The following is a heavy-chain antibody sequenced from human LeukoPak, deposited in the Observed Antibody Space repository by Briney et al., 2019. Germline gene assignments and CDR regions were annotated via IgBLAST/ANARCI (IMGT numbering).Heavy chain of an antibody. CDR2: INAGNGNT. CDR1: GYTFTSYA. Sequence: GASVKVSCKASGYTFTSYAMHWVRQAPGQRLERMGWINAGNGNTKYSQKFQGRVTVARDTSASTAYMELSSLRSEDTAVYYCARMYSRSWYWGGYFDYWGQGTLVTVSS. CDR3: ARMYSRSWYWGGYFDY. D-gene: IGHD6-13*01. V-gene: IGHV1-3*01. J-gene: IGHJ4*02.